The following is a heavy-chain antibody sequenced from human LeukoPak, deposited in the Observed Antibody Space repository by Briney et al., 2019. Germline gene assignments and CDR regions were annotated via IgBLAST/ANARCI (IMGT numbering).Heavy chain of an antibody. D-gene: IGHD3-3*01. V-gene: IGHV4-59*08. CDR1: GGSISSYY. CDR3: ARHYDFWSGTSYWFDP. J-gene: IGHJ5*02. CDR2: IYYSGST. Sequence: KPSETLSLTCTVSGGSISSYYWSWIRQPPGKGLEWIGYIYYSGSTNYNPSLKSRVTISVDTSKNQFSLKLSSVTAADTAVYYCARHYDFWSGTSYWFDPWGQGTLVTVSS.